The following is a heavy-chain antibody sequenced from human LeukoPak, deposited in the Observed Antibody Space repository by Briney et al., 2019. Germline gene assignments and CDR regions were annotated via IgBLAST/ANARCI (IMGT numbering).Heavy chain of an antibody. J-gene: IGHJ5*02. CDR3: ARDRPLTTVTNTHWFDP. CDR1: GGSISSGGYS. V-gene: IGHV4-30-2*05. CDR2: IYYSGST. Sequence: SETLSLTCAVSGGSISSGGYSWSWIRQPPGKGLEWIGYIYYSGSTYYNPSLKSRVTISVDTSKNQFSLKLSSVTAADTAVYYCARDRPLTTVTNTHWFDPWGQGTLVTVSS. D-gene: IGHD4-17*01.